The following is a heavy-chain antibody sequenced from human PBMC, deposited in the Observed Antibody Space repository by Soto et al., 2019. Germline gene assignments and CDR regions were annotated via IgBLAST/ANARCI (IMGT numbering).Heavy chain of an antibody. CDR2: IYNSGST. Sequence: QVQLQESGPGLVKPSQTLSLTCTVSGGSISSVGYYWSWIRQHPGKGLEWIGYIYNSGSTHYNPSLKSRITMSVDTSKNQFSLKLSSVTVADTAVYFCARVTVGTIDRWGQGTLVTVSS. J-gene: IGHJ5*02. CDR1: GGSISSVGYY. V-gene: IGHV4-31*03. D-gene: IGHD5-12*01. CDR3: ARVTVGTIDR.